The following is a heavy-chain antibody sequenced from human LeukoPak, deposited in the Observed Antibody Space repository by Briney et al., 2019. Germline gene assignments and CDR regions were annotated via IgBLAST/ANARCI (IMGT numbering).Heavy chain of an antibody. D-gene: IGHD3-10*01. J-gene: IGHJ4*02. CDR2: IRPDRSEG. CDR1: VFTFNTYL. CDR3: LCRGVDY. V-gene: IGHV3-7*03. Sequence: GGSVRLSCAASVFTFNTYLMTWVRQAPGKGPAGVANIRPDRSEGHHVVSVKGRFTTSRDNPKNSLNLPMLSLRATDSAVLHCLCRGVDYWGQGTRVTASS.